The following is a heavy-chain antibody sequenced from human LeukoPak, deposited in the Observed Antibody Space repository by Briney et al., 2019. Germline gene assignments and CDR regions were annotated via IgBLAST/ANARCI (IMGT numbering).Heavy chain of an antibody. J-gene: IGHJ4*02. CDR3: AKECDYSPGHKFDL. Sequence: PGGSLRLSCAASGFTFSDYYMTWIRQAPGKGLEWVSAIVGGGGTTFYADSVKGRFTISGDTSRTTLYLQMNGLRAEDTAVYYCAKECDYSPGHKFDLWGQGTLVTVSS. D-gene: IGHD3-10*01. CDR1: GFTFSDYY. V-gene: IGHV3-23*01. CDR2: IVGGGGTT.